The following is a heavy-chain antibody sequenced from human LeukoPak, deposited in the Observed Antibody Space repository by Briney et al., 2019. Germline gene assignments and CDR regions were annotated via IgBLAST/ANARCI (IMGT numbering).Heavy chain of an antibody. CDR2: IYYSGST. D-gene: IGHD3-3*01. CDR3: ARDLFGVVPDAFDI. Sequence: SETLSLTCNVSGGSISSSSYYWGWIRQPPGKGLEWIGSIYYSGSTYYNPSLKSRVTISVDTSKNQFSLKLSSVTAADTAVYYCARDLFGVVPDAFDIWGQGTMVTVSS. V-gene: IGHV4-39*07. J-gene: IGHJ3*02. CDR1: GGSISSSSYY.